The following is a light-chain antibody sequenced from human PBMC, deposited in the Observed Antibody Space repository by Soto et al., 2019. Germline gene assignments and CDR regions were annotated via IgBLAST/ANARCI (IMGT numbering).Light chain of an antibody. CDR2: GAS. CDR3: QHYNTLET. V-gene: IGKV3-20*01. CDR1: QSVSSSY. Sequence: EILLTQSPCTLALSPGERATLSCGASQSVSSSYLAWYQQKPGHAPSLLIHGASSRATGIPDRLSGSGSGTDFTLTISSLQPDDFATYYCQHYNTLETFGQGTKVDIK. J-gene: IGKJ1*01.